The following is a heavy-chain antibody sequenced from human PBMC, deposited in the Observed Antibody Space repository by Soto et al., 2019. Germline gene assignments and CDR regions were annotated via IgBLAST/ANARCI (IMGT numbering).Heavy chain of an antibody. Sequence: QVQLVQSGAEVKKPGASVKVSCKASGYTFTSYGISWVRQAPGQELEWMGWISAYNGNTNYAQKLQGRVTMTTDTSTSTAYMELRSLRSDDTAVYYCARTRGYCSSTSCYASTDYYYYYYMDVWGKGTTVTVSS. CDR3: ARTRGYCSSTSCYASTDYYYYYYMDV. D-gene: IGHD2-2*01. V-gene: IGHV1-18*01. CDR1: GYTFTSYG. CDR2: ISAYNGNT. J-gene: IGHJ6*03.